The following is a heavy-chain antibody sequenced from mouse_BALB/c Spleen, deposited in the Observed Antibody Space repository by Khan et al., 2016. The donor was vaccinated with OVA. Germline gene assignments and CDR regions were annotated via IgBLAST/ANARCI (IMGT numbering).Heavy chain of an antibody. CDR2: LSYSGST. J-gene: IGHJ2*01. CDR1: GYSITSGYG. D-gene: IGHD1-2*01. V-gene: IGHV3-2*02. Sequence: VQLKQSGPGLVKPSQSLSLTCTVTGYSITSGYGWNWIRQFPGNKLEWMGYLSYSGSTNYNPSLKSRISITRYTSNNQFFLQFNSVTTEDTATDNCARTARIKYWGQGTTLTVSS. CDR3: ARTARIKY.